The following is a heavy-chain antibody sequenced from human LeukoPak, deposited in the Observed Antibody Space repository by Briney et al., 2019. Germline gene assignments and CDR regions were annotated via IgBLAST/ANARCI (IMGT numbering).Heavy chain of an antibody. D-gene: IGHD6-13*01. CDR1: GFTFSNYG. J-gene: IGHJ4*02. CDR3: AKDYRRGLQLAN. V-gene: IGHV3-30*18. Sequence: GGSLRLSCAASGFTFSNYGMHWVRQAPGKGLEWVAVISYNGATTYYADSVKGRFTISRDNSKNTLYVQMNRLRTEDTAVYYCAKDYRRGLQLANWGQGTLVTVSS. CDR2: ISYNGATT.